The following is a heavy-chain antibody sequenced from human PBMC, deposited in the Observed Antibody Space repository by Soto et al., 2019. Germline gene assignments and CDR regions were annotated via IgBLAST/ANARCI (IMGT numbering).Heavy chain of an antibody. CDR1: GGTFSSYA. CDR3: ATSLYCRSTSCYANWFDP. J-gene: IGHJ5*02. D-gene: IGHD2-2*01. V-gene: IGHV1-69*01. CDR2: IIPIFGTA. Sequence: QVQLVQSGAEVKKPWSSVKVSCKASGGTFSSYAISWVRQAPGQGLEWMGGIIPIFGTANYAQKFQGRVTITADDSTSTAYIELSSLRPEDTAVYYCATSLYCRSTSCYANWFDPWGQGTLVTVSS.